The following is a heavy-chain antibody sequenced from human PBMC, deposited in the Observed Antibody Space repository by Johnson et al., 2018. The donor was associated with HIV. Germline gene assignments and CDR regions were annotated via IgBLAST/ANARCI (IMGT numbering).Heavy chain of an antibody. V-gene: IGHV3-7*04. J-gene: IGHJ3*02. CDR3: AGKEAIDEAFDI. CDR1: GFTFSSYW. CDR2: IKQDGSEK. D-gene: IGHD2-2*01. Sequence: VQLVESGGGVVRPGGSLRLSCAASGFTFSSYWMSWVRQAPGKGLEWVANIKQDGSEKSYVDSVKGRFTISRDNVKNSLYVQMNSLRAEDTAVYYCAGKEAIDEAFDIWGQGTMVTVSS.